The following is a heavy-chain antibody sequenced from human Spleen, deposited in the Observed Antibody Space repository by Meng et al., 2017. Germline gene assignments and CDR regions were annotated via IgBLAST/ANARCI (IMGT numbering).Heavy chain of an antibody. V-gene: IGHV4-34*01. CDR1: GGTFSDYY. D-gene: IGHD5-18*01. J-gene: IGHJ4*02. Sequence: QGQLQQWGAGLLKPSETLSLTCAVYGGTFSDYYWSWIRQPPGKGLEWIGEINHSGGTKYTPSLESRVTISIDTSKNQFSLKLSSVTAADTAIYYFARQGDTAMATFDYWGQGTLVTVSS. CDR2: INHSGGT. CDR3: ARQGDTAMATFDY.